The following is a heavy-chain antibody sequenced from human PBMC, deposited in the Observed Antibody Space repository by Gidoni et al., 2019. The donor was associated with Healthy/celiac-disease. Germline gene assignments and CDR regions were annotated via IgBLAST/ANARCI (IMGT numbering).Heavy chain of an antibody. CDR1: GGSISSSSYY. CDR2: IYYSGST. D-gene: IGHD6-19*01. V-gene: IGHV4-39*01. Sequence: QLQLQESGPGLVKPSETLSLTCTVSGGSISSSSYYWGWIRQPPGKGLEWIGSIYYSGSTYYNPSLKSRVTISVDTSKNQFSLKLSSVTAADTAVYYCARIPGIAVAGRLFDYWGQGTLVTVSS. CDR3: ARIPGIAVAGRLFDY. J-gene: IGHJ4*02.